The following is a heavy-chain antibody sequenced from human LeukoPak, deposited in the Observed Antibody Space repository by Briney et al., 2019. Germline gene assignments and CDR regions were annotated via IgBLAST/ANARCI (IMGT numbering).Heavy chain of an antibody. Sequence: GGSLRLSCAASGFTLSNYEMNWVRQAPGKGLEWVSLISTSGSLIYYADSVKGRFTISRDNAKNSLFLHMNSLRAEDTAVYYCAKVSGLGWHFDYWGQGTLVTVSS. J-gene: IGHJ4*02. CDR3: AKVSGLGWHFDY. CDR1: GFTLSNYE. CDR2: ISTSGSLI. V-gene: IGHV3-48*03. D-gene: IGHD1-26*01.